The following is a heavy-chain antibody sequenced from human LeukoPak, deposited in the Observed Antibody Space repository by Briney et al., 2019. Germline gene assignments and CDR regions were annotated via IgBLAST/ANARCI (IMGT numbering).Heavy chain of an antibody. J-gene: IGHJ4*02. D-gene: IGHD5-12*01. CDR3: ARARSGYSYVLDY. Sequence: GGSLRLSCAASGFTFSSYGMHWVRQAPGKGLEWVAFIRYDGSNKYYADSVKGRFTISRDNSKNTLYLQMNSLRAEDTAVYYCARARSGYSYVLDYWGQGTLVTVSS. CDR1: GFTFSSYG. CDR2: IRYDGSNK. V-gene: IGHV3-30*02.